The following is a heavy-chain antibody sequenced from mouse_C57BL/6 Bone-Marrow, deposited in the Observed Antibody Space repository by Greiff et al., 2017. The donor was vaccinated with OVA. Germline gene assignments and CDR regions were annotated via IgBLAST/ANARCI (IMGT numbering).Heavy chain of an antibody. CDR3: ARGSSSPYWYFDV. J-gene: IGHJ1*03. CDR2: IYYSGTI. D-gene: IGHD1-1*01. V-gene: IGHV3-5*01. Sequence: EVQVVESGPGLVKPSQTVFLTCTVTGISITTGNYRWSWIRQFPGNKLEWIGYIYYSGTITYNPSLTSRTTITRDTPKNQFFLEMNSLTAEDTATYYGARGSSSPYWYFDVWGTGTTVTVSA. CDR1: GISITTGNYR.